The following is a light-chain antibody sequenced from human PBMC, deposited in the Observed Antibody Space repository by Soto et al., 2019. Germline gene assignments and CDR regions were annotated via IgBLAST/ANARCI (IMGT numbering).Light chain of an antibody. Sequence: EIVMTQSPATLSVSPGERATLSCRASQSVSSNLAWYQQKPGQAPRLLIYAASTRVTVIPARFSGSGSGTEFTLTISSLQSEDVAVYYCQQYNNWPPYTFGQGTKLEIK. CDR1: QSVSSN. V-gene: IGKV3-15*01. CDR3: QQYNNWPPYT. CDR2: AAS. J-gene: IGKJ2*01.